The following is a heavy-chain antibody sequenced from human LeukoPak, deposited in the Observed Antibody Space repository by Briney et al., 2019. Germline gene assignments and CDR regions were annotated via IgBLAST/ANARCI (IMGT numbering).Heavy chain of an antibody. V-gene: IGHV1-18*01. Sequence: ASVKVSCKASGGTFSSYAISWVRQAPGQGLEWMGYISGYNGDTHYAQKLQGRVTMTTDTSTSIAYMELRSLRSDDTAVYYCARGASGWYYSVDYWGQGTLVTVSS. CDR1: GGTFSSYA. CDR2: ISGYNGDT. D-gene: IGHD6-19*01. CDR3: ARGASGWYYSVDY. J-gene: IGHJ4*02.